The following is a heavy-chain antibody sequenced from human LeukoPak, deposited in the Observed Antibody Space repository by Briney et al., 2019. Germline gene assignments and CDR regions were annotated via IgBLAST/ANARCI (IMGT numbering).Heavy chain of an antibody. Sequence: SETLSLACTVSGGSISIISSSTYYWGWIRQAPGKGLEWIGSLYYGENSHYNPSLKSRATLSVDTSNNQFSLKLTSVTAADAAVYFCARQLPTAAADTRGYFDYWGQGTVVTVSS. CDR2: LYYGENS. CDR3: ARQLPTAAADTRGYFDY. J-gene: IGHJ4*02. V-gene: IGHV4-39*01. CDR1: GGSISIISSSTYY. D-gene: IGHD6-25*01.